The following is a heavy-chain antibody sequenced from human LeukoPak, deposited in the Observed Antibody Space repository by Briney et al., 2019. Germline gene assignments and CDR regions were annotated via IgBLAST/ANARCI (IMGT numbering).Heavy chain of an antibody. CDR1: GFTFSSYS. V-gene: IGHV3-48*01. CDR3: VRDGSSWGNFDY. D-gene: IGHD7-27*01. J-gene: IGHJ4*02. CDR2: LSSSSSVI. Sequence: PGGSLRLSCAASGFTFSSYSMNWVRQAPGKGLEWVSYLSSSSSVIYHADSVKGRFTISRDNAKNSLYLQMNSLRTEDTAVYYCVRDGSSWGNFDYWGQGTLVSVSS.